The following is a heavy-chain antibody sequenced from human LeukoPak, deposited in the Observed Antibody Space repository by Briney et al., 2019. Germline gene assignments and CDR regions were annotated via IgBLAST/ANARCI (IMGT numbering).Heavy chain of an antibody. Sequence: GGSLRLACAAYGFTFSIYSMRWVRQAGGKGRGWVSSIRSSSSYIYYADSVKALFTISRDTAENSLYLQMNSLRAEDTAVYYCARDEDTAMVTDDYSYGMDVWGQGTTVTVSS. CDR2: IRSSSSYI. CDR1: GFTFSIYS. V-gene: IGHV3-21*01. J-gene: IGHJ6*02. D-gene: IGHD5-18*01. CDR3: ARDEDTAMVTDDYSYGMDV.